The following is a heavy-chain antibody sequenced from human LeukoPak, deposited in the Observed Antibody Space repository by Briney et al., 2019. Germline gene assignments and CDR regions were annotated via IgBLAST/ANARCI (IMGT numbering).Heavy chain of an antibody. CDR3: ARDPISYGGFGD. V-gene: IGHV1-69*13. CDR2: IIPIFGTA. D-gene: IGHD3-16*01. Sequence: PVKVSCKASGGTFSSYAISWVRQAPGQGLEWMGGIIPIFGTANYAQKFQGRVTITADESTSTAYMELSSLRSEDTAVYYCARDPISYGGFGDWGQGTLVTVSS. CDR1: GGTFSSYA. J-gene: IGHJ4*02.